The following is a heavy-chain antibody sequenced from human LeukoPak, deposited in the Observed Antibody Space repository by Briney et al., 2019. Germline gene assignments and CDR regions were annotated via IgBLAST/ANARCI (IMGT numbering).Heavy chain of an antibody. D-gene: IGHD3-22*01. CDR1: GYSFTSYW. Sequence: GESLKIPCKGSGYSFTSYWIGWVRQMPGKGLEWMGIIYPGDSGTRYSPSFQGQVTISADKSISTAYLQWSSLKASDTAMYYCARRFDYDTSGYEFDYWGQGTLVTVSS. CDR2: IYPGDSGT. V-gene: IGHV5-51*01. J-gene: IGHJ4*02. CDR3: ARRFDYDTSGYEFDY.